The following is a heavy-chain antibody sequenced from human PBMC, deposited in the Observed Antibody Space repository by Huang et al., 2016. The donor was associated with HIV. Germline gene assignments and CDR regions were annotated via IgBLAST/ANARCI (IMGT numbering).Heavy chain of an antibody. CDR3: ARQGLWLPPTDPFDY. CDR1: GYNFDSYW. V-gene: IGHV5-51*01. CDR2: ICAGVADT. Sequence: VHLVQSGAEVKEPGESLKISCQASGYNFDSYWIGWVRQMPGKGLEWMGVICAGVADTRCDPSFQGQGAISADQSINTAYLQGSSLKASDTAIYFCARQGLWLPPTDPFDYWGQGTPVTVSA. D-gene: IGHD3-10*01. J-gene: IGHJ4*02.